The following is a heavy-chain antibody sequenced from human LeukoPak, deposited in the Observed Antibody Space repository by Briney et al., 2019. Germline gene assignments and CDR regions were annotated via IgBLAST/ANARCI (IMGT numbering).Heavy chain of an antibody. CDR1: GFTFSSYW. D-gene: IGHD3-22*01. CDR3: ATVAYYYDSSGYYDY. Sequence: QTGGSLGLSCAASGFTFSSYWMHWVRQAPGKGLVWVSRINTDGSSTSYADSVKGRFTISRDNAKNTLYLQMNSLRAEDTAVYYCATVAYYYDSSGYYDYWGQGTLVTVSS. J-gene: IGHJ4*02. CDR2: INTDGSST. V-gene: IGHV3-74*01.